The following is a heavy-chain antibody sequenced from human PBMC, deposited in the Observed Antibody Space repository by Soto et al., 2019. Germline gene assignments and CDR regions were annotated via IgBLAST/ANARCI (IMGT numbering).Heavy chain of an antibody. D-gene: IGHD1-26*01. CDR2: ISPMVGIA. CDR1: GGTFSTYI. Sequence: QVQLVQSGAEVKKPGSSVRVSCKASGGTFSTYIISWVRQAPGQGLEWMGRISPMVGIAIYAQKFQGRIAITADKSTSIAYLEVPSLRNDDTAVYYCARLASGSYDYWGQGTLITVSS. V-gene: IGHV1-69*02. CDR3: ARLASGSYDY. J-gene: IGHJ4*02.